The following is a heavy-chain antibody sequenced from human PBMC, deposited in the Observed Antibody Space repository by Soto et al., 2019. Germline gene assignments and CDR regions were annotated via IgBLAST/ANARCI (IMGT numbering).Heavy chain of an antibody. J-gene: IGHJ4*02. Sequence: QPGGSLRLSCTASGFILSNYAMNWVRQAPGKGLEWVSTLSKDGANEHYADSVKGRFTISRDGSKNTLYLQMNSLRAEDTAMYYCAKDPSTGSADYWGQGTPVTVSS. CDR3: AKDPSTGSADY. CDR1: GFILSNYA. CDR2: LSKDGANE. V-gene: IGHV3-23*01. D-gene: IGHD3-9*01.